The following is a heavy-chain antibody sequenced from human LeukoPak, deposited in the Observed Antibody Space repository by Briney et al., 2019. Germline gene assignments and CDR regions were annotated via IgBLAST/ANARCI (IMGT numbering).Heavy chain of an antibody. CDR3: ARDPDIVVVPAAPIYGMDV. Sequence: PGGSLRLSCAASGFTFSDYYMSWIRQAPGKGLEWVSYISSSGSTIYYADSVKGRFTISRDNAKNSLYLQMNSLRAEDTAVYYCARDPDIVVVPAAPIYGMDVWGQGTTVTVSS. CDR2: ISSSGSTI. D-gene: IGHD2-2*01. CDR1: GFTFSDYY. V-gene: IGHV3-11*04. J-gene: IGHJ6*02.